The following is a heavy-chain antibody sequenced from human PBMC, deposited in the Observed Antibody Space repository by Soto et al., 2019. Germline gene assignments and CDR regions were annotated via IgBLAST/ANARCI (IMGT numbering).Heavy chain of an antibody. CDR1: GSSVSGGDYF. CDR2: FYYGGSS. V-gene: IGHV4-39*01. Sequence: SGTLCLTFTVAGSSVSGGDYFWGWLRQPPGKGLEWIGSFYYGGSSYYTPSLKSRVTISVDASENKFSLKVNSVTAADTAVYYCARHGSSSWYWVLWGQGTLVTVSS. D-gene: IGHD6-13*01. CDR3: ARHGSSSWYWVL. J-gene: IGHJ4*02.